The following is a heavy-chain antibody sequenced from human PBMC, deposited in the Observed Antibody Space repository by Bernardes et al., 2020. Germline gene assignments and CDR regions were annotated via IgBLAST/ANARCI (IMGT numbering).Heavy chain of an antibody. D-gene: IGHD3-22*01. CDR2: IYPIDSDI. CDR3: ARRDYFDGDGYGY. V-gene: IGHV5-51*06. CDR1: GYNFATYW. Sequence: GESLTISCQGSGYNFATYWIGWVRQMPGPGLEWMGMIYPIDSDIRYSPSFQGQVTISADESIGTAYLQWSSLKASDTAMYYCARRDYFDGDGYGYWGQGTRVTVS. J-gene: IGHJ4*02.